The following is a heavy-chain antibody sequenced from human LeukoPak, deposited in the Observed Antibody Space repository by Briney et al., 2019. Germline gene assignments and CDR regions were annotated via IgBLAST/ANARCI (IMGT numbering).Heavy chain of an antibody. V-gene: IGHV3-23*01. CDR3: AKDRLGAMLYFDY. CDR1: GLTFSTYG. J-gene: IGHJ4*02. Sequence: GGTLRLSCAASGLTFSTYGMSWVRQAPGKGLDWVSAISGSGDTTYFADSVKGRFTISRDNSKNTLYLQMNSLRAEDTAVYYCAKDRLGAMLYFDYWGQGTLVTVSS. CDR2: ISGSGDTT. D-gene: IGHD1-26*01.